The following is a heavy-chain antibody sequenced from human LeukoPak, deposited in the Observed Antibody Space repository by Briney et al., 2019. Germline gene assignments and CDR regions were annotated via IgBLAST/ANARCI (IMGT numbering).Heavy chain of an antibody. CDR2: ITAYNGNR. J-gene: IGHJ4*01. CDR1: SYTFSNYG. V-gene: IGHV1-18*01. D-gene: IGHD1-1*01. Sequence: ASVKVSCKTSSYTFSNYGISWVRQAPGQGLEWMGWITAYNGNRLYAQRFQGRITLTTDTSTGTSYMELRSLEYDDTAIYYCARDNDKVVDHWGQGTLVTVSS. CDR3: ARDNDKVVDH.